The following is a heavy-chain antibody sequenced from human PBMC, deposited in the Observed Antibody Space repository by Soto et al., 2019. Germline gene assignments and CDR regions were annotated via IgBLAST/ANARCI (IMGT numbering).Heavy chain of an antibody. D-gene: IGHD3-3*01. CDR3: ARAPGYDHYHYYGMDV. Sequence: QTLSLTCAISGDSVSSNSAAWNWIRQSPSRGLEWLGRTYYRSKWYNDYAVSVNSRITINPDTSKNQFSLQMNSVTPEDTAVYYCARAPGYDHYHYYGMDVWGQGTTVTVSS. CDR1: GDSVSSNSAA. CDR2: TYYRSKWYN. J-gene: IGHJ6*02. V-gene: IGHV6-1*01.